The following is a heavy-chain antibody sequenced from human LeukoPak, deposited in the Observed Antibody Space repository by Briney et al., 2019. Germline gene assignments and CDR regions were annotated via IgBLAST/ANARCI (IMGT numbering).Heavy chain of an antibody. Sequence: ASVKVSCKASGYTFTSYGISWVRQATGQGLEWMGWMNPNSGNTGYAQKFQGRVTITRNTSISTAYMELSSLRSEDTAVYYCARVLRWNYVEDAFDIWGQGTMVTVSS. CDR1: GYTFTSYG. V-gene: IGHV1-8*03. D-gene: IGHD1-7*01. J-gene: IGHJ3*02. CDR2: MNPNSGNT. CDR3: ARVLRWNYVEDAFDI.